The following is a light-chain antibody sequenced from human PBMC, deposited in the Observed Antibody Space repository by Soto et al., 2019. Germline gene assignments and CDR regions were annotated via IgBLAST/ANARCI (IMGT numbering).Light chain of an antibody. CDR3: QQYNDWLYT. V-gene: IGKV3D-15*01. J-gene: IGKJ2*01. CDR2: DAS. CDR1: QSVSID. Sequence: IVFTQSPCTLSLSTGERATLSCRASQSVSIDLAWYQQTPGQAPRLLIYDASTRATDIPVRFSGSGSGTEFTLTISSLQSEDSAVYYCQQYNDWLYTFGPGTKVDIK.